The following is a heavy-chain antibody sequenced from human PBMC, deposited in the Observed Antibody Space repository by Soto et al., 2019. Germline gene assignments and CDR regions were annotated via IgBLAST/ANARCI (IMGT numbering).Heavy chain of an antibody. CDR1: GFTFSGSA. D-gene: IGHD1-7*01. J-gene: IGHJ4*02. Sequence: EVQLVESGGGLVQPGGSLKLSCAASGFTFSGSAMYWVRQASGKGLEWVGRIRSKANSYATAYAASVKGRFTISRDDSKNTAYLQMNSLKTEDTAVYYCTTKPEDYWGQGTLVTVSS. V-gene: IGHV3-73*01. CDR3: TTKPEDY. CDR2: IRSKANSYAT.